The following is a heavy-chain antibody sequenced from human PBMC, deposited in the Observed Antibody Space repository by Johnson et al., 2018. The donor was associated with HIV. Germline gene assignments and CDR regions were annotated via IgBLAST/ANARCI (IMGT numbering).Heavy chain of an antibody. CDR2: ISSSGSTI. V-gene: IGHV3-11*04. D-gene: IGHD1-14*01. Sequence: QMLLVESGGGLVQPGGSLRLSCAASGFTFSDYYMSWIRQAPGKGLEWVSYISSSGSTIYYANSVKGRFTISRDNSKNTLYLQMGSLRAEDMAVYYCARERPEPWAFDIWGQGTMVTVSS. CDR3: ARERPEPWAFDI. CDR1: GFTFSDYY. J-gene: IGHJ3*02.